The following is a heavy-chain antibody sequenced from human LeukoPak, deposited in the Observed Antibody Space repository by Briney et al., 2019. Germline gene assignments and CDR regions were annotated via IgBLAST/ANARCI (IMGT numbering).Heavy chain of an antibody. J-gene: IGHJ6*02. CDR3: ARRTTYFYDSSGYYENYYYGMDV. CDR1: GFTFSSYS. D-gene: IGHD3-22*01. CDR2: ISSSSSYI. Sequence: GGSLRLSCAASGFTFSSYSMNWVRQAPGKGLEWVSSISSSSSYIYYADSVKGRFTISRDNAKNSLYLQMNSLRAEDTAVYYCARRTTYFYDSSGYYENYYYGMDVWGQGTTVTVSS. V-gene: IGHV3-21*01.